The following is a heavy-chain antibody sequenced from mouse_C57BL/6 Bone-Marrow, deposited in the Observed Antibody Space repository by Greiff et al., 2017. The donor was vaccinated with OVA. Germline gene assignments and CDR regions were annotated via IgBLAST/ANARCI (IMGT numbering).Heavy chain of an antibody. J-gene: IGHJ2*01. D-gene: IGHD4-1*01. CDR2: ISSGGSYT. CDR1: GFTFSSYG. CDR3: ARHKTGTAYYVDY. V-gene: IGHV5-6*01. Sequence: EVQGVESGGDLVKPGGSLKLSCAASGFTFSSYGMSWVRQTPDKRLEWVATISSGGSYTYYPDSVKGRFTISRDNAKNTLYLQMSSLKSEDTAMYYCARHKTGTAYYVDYWGQGTTLTVSS.